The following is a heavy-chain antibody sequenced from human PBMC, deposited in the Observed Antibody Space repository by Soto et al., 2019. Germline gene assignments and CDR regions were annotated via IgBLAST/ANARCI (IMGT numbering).Heavy chain of an antibody. CDR2: IIPIFGTA. CDR3: ARDGEDGYNYYFDY. J-gene: IGHJ4*02. D-gene: IGHD5-12*01. CDR1: GGTFSSYD. Sequence: QVQLVQSGAEVKKPGSSVKVSCKASGGTFSSYDISWVRQAPGQGLEWMGGIIPIFGTANYAQKFQGRVTITADESTSTAYMELSSLRSEDTAVYYSARDGEDGYNYYFDYWGQGTLVTVSS. V-gene: IGHV1-69*12.